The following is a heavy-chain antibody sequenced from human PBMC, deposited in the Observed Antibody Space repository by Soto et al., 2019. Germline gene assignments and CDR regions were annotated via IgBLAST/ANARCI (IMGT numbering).Heavy chain of an antibody. Sequence: PSETLSLTCTVSGDSLGYYYWNWIRQAPDKGLEWIGYVYYSVTTHYNPSLKSRVSISLDTSRNQFSLNMHSVTAADAAVYYCARGTGDLYYYYGMDVWGQGTTVTSP. CDR1: GDSLGYYY. CDR3: ARGTGDLYYYYGMDV. J-gene: IGHJ6*02. CDR2: VYYSVTT. V-gene: IGHV4-59*01. D-gene: IGHD7-27*01.